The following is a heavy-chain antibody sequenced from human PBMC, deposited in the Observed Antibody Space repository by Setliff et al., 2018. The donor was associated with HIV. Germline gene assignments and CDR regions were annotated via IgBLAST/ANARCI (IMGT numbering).Heavy chain of an antibody. Sequence: GESLKISCAASGFTFNTYGMHWVRQAPGKGLEWVAFIRYDGSNKYYADSVKGRFTISRDNSKNTLYLQMNSLRAEDTAVYYCARGVRGVVNGMDVWGQGTTVTVSS. CDR3: ARGVRGVVNGMDV. J-gene: IGHJ6*02. CDR1: GFTFNTYG. D-gene: IGHD3-10*01. CDR2: IRYDGSNK. V-gene: IGHV3-30*02.